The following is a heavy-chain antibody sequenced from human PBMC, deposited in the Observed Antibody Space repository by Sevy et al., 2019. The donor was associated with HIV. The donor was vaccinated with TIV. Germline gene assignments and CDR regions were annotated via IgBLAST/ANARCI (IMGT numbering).Heavy chain of an antibody. V-gene: IGHV3-33*01. Sequence: GGSLRLSCAASGFTFSSYGMHWVRQAPGKGLEWVAVIWYDGSNKYYADSVKGRFTISRDNSKNTLYLQMNSLRAEDKAVYYCARVPAAEHYYYYGMDVRGQGTTVTVSS. CDR1: GFTFSSYG. CDR3: ARVPAAEHYYYYGMDV. CDR2: IWYDGSNK. J-gene: IGHJ6*02. D-gene: IGHD1-1*01.